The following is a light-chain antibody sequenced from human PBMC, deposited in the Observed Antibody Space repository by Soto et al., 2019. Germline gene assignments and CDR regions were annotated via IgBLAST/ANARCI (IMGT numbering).Light chain of an antibody. J-gene: IGLJ2*01. CDR2: DNN. Sequence: QSALTQPPSVSAAPGQKVTISCSGSSSNIGNNYVSWYQQLPGTAPKLLIYDNNKRPSGIPDRLSGSKSGTSATLGITGLQTGDEADYYCGTWDSSLSGVVFGGGTQLTVL. CDR1: SSNIGNNY. V-gene: IGLV1-51*01. CDR3: GTWDSSLSGVV.